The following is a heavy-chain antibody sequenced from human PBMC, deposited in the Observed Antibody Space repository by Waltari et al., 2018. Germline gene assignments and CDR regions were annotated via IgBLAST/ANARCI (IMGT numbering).Heavy chain of an antibody. CDR2: INHDASEK. CDR1: GFTVSDHS. Sequence: EVQLVESGGGLVRPGGSQRLSSGASGFTVSDHSMTWVRQAPGKGLEWVASINHDASEKYYVDSVKGRLTISRDNAKNSLYLQMNSLSDEDTAVYYCTRWVCRSNCYIDYWGQGTLVTVSS. J-gene: IGHJ4*02. D-gene: IGHD1-26*01. CDR3: TRWVCRSNCYIDY. V-gene: IGHV3-7*04.